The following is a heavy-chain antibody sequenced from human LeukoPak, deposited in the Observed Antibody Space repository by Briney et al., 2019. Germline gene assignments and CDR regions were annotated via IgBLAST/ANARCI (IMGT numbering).Heavy chain of an antibody. V-gene: IGHV1-69*05. CDR3: ARVVSVYCSSTSCENWFDP. CDR2: IIPIFGTA. D-gene: IGHD2-2*01. J-gene: IGHJ5*02. CDR1: GGTFSSYA. Sequence: SVKVSCKASGGTFSSYAISWVRQAPGQGLEWMGGIIPIFGTANYAQKFQGRVTITTDESTSTAYMELSSLRSEDTAVYYCARVVSVYCSSTSCENWFDPWGQGTLVTVPS.